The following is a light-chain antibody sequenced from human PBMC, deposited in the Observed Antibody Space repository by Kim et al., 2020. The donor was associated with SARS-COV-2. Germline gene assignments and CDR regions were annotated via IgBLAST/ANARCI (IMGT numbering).Light chain of an antibody. V-gene: IGLV3-10*01. J-gene: IGLJ3*02. CDR1: ALPKKF. Sequence: SYELTQPPSVSVSPGQTATITCSGDALPKKFAYWYQQKSGLAPVLVIYEDNKRPSGIPERFSGSSLGTTTTLTISGAHVEDEGDYYCYSTDTNGYHWVFGGGTKVTVL. CDR2: EDN. CDR3: YSTDTNGYHWV.